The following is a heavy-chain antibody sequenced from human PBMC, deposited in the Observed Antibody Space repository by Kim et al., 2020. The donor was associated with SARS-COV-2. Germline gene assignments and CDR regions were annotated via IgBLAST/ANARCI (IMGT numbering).Heavy chain of an antibody. J-gene: IGHJ4*02. Sequence: YADSVKGRFTISRANAKTSLYLQMNSMRAEDTAVYYCACVRVGATFYFDYWGQGTLVTVSS. D-gene: IGHD1-26*01. V-gene: IGHV3-11*03. CDR3: ACVRVGATFYFDY.